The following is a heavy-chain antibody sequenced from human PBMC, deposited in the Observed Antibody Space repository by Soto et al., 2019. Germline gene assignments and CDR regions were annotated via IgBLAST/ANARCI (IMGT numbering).Heavy chain of an antibody. V-gene: IGHV1-69*13. CDR3: ASSTSITYLSLEWLSNFNWFDP. D-gene: IGHD3-3*01. CDR2: IIPIFGTA. Sequence: SVKVSCKASGGTFSSYAISWVRQAPGQGLEWMGGIIPIFGTANYAQKFQGRVTITADESTSTAYMELSSLRSEDTAVYYCASSTSITYLSLEWLSNFNWFDPWGQGTLVTVSS. J-gene: IGHJ5*02. CDR1: GGTFSSYA.